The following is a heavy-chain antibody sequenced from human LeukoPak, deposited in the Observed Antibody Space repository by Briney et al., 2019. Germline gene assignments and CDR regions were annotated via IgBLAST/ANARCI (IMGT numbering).Heavy chain of an antibody. V-gene: IGHV4-59*01. CDR1: GGSISTYY. J-gene: IGHJ4*02. CDR3: ARGGQIPAAPFDS. Sequence: SETLSLTCTVSGGSISTYYWSWIRQPPGKGLDWIGYLYYSGSTKYNPSLKSRVTISVDTSKNQFSLKLSSVTAADTAVYYCARGGQIPAAPFDSWGQGTLVTVSS. CDR2: LYYSGST. D-gene: IGHD2-2*01.